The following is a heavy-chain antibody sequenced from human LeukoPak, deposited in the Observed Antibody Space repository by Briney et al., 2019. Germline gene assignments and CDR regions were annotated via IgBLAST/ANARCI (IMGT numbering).Heavy chain of an antibody. Sequence: GGSLRLSCAASGFTFSSYAMSWVRQAPGKGLEWVSAISGSGGSTYYADSVKGRFTISRDNSKNTLYLQMNSLRAEDTAVYYCAKVDIVASSPHPFDYWGQGTLVTVSS. CDR1: GFTFSSYA. V-gene: IGHV3-23*01. CDR3: AKVDIVASSPHPFDY. D-gene: IGHD5-12*01. J-gene: IGHJ4*02. CDR2: ISGSGGST.